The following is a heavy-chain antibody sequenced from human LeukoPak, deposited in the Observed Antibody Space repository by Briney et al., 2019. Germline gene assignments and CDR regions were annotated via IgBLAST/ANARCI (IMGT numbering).Heavy chain of an antibody. J-gene: IGHJ6*02. V-gene: IGHV3-23*01. CDR2: ISGSGGST. CDR3: AKSMVRGVIITGSYGIDV. D-gene: IGHD3-10*01. Sequence: GGSLRLSCAASGFTFSSYAMSWVRQAPGKGLEWVSAISGSGGSTYYADSVKGRFTISRDNSKNTLYLQMNSLRAEDTAVYYCAKSMVRGVIITGSYGIDVWGQGTTVTVSS. CDR1: GFTFSSYA.